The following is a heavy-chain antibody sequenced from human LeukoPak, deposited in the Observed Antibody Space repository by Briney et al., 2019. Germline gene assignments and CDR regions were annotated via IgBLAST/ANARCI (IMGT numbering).Heavy chain of an antibody. Sequence: PGGSLRLSCAASGFTFRSYWMHWVRQAPGKGLVWVSRINSDGSSTSYADSVKGRFTISRDNAKNTLYLQMNSLRAEDTAVYYCARAHCSGGSCPNFDYWGQGTLVTVSS. V-gene: IGHV3-74*01. CDR2: INSDGSST. D-gene: IGHD2-15*01. J-gene: IGHJ4*02. CDR1: GFTFRSYW. CDR3: ARAHCSGGSCPNFDY.